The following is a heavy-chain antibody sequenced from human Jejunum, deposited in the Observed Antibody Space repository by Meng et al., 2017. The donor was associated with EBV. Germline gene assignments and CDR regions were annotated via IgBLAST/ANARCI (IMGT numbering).Heavy chain of an antibody. CDR1: GGSISDNDW. J-gene: IGHJ4*02. V-gene: IGHV4-4*02. D-gene: IGHD3-22*01. Sequence: QLQESGHRLEKPSGTLSRTCFVSGGSISDNDWWSWVRQPPGKGLEWLGEIYHGGGTNYNPSLESRVTISVDKSKNQFSLKLNSVTVADTAAYYCAGNGYYALEYWGPGILVTVSS. CDR3: AGNGYYALEY. CDR2: IYHGGGT.